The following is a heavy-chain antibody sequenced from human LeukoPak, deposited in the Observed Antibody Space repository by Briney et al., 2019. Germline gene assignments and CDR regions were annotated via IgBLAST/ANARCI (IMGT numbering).Heavy chain of an antibody. CDR3: AKVSGYSYGNFDY. CDR1: GFTFSSYA. D-gene: IGHD5-18*01. V-gene: IGHV3-23*01. Sequence: PGGSLRLSCAASGFTFSSYAMSWVRQAPGKGLEWVSAISGSGGSTYYADSVKGRFTISRDNSKNTLYLQMNNPRAEDTAVYYCAKVSGYSYGNFDYWGQGTLVTVSS. CDR2: ISGSGGST. J-gene: IGHJ4*02.